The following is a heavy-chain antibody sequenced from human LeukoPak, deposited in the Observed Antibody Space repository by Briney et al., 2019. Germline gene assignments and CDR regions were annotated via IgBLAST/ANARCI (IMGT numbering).Heavy chain of an antibody. CDR2: FSGSGGST. CDR1: AFTFSNYA. CDR3: ANDGSGRRSFDP. D-gene: IGHD3-10*01. J-gene: IGHJ5*02. Sequence: GGSLRLSCAASAFTFSNYAMSWVRQAPGKGLEWVSAFSGSGGSTYYADSVKGRFTISRDNSKNTLYLQMNSLRAEDTAVYYCANDGSGRRSFDPWGQGTLVTVSS. V-gene: IGHV3-23*01.